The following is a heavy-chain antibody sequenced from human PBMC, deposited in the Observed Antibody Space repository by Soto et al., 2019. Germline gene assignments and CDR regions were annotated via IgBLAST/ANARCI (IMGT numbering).Heavy chain of an antibody. Sequence: SETLSLTCTVSGGSISSGGYYWSWIRQPPGKGLEWIGYIYHSGSTYYNPSLKSRVTISVDISKSQFSLRLTSVTAADTAVYYCARYNAASGTYYFDFWGQGALVTVSS. V-gene: IGHV4-30-2*01. J-gene: IGHJ4*02. CDR1: GGSISSGGYY. D-gene: IGHD6-13*01. CDR2: IYHSGST. CDR3: ARYNAASGTYYFDF.